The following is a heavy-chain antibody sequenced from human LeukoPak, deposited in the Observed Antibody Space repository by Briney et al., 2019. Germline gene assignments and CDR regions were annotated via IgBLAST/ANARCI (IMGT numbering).Heavy chain of an antibody. D-gene: IGHD5-24*01. J-gene: IGHJ3*02. V-gene: IGHV2-70*11. CDR1: GFSLSTSGMC. CDR3: ARIQLQTRRPRGLSICDAFDI. CDR2: IDWDDDK. Sequence: SGPALVKPTQTLTLTCTFSGFSLSTSGMCVSWIRQPPGKALEWLARIDWDDDKYYSTSLKTRLTISKDTSKNQVVLTMTNMDPVDTATYYCARIQLQTRRPRGLSICDAFDIWGQGTMVTVSS.